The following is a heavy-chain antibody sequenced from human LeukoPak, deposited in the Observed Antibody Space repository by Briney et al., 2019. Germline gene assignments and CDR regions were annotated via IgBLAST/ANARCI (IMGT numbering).Heavy chain of an antibody. CDR3: ARDRDSPYYYGMNV. Sequence: SEALSLTCTVSGGSISSYYWSWIRQPAGKGLEWIGRIYTSGRTNYNPSLKSRVTMSVDTSKNQFSLKLSSVTAADTAMYYCARDRDSPYYYGMNVWGQGTTVTVSS. D-gene: IGHD5-24*01. CDR2: IYTSGRT. CDR1: GGSISSYY. J-gene: IGHJ6*02. V-gene: IGHV4-4*07.